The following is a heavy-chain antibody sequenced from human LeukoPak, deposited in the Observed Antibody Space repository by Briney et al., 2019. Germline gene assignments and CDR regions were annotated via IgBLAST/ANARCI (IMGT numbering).Heavy chain of an antibody. Sequence: NPSETLSLTCAVYGGSFSGYYWSWIRQPPGKGLEWIGEINHSGSTNYNPSLKSRVTISVDTSKNQFSLKLSSVTAADTAVYYCARGDYGGNSVDYWGQGTLVTVSS. J-gene: IGHJ4*02. CDR2: INHSGST. CDR3: ARGDYGGNSVDY. D-gene: IGHD4-23*01. CDR1: GGSFSGYY. V-gene: IGHV4-34*01.